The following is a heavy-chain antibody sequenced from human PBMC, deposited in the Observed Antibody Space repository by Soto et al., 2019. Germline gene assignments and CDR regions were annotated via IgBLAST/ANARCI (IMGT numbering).Heavy chain of an antibody. CDR1: GFTFTSSA. V-gene: IGHV1-58*01. D-gene: IGHD5-12*01. CDR3: AAVGDIVATDHFDY. J-gene: IGHJ4*02. Sequence: ASVKVSFKASGFTFTSSAVQWVRQARGQRLEWIGWIVVGSGNTNYAQKFQERVTITRDMSTSTAYMELSSLRSEDTAVYYCAAVGDIVATDHFDYWGQGTLVTVSS. CDR2: IVVGSGNT.